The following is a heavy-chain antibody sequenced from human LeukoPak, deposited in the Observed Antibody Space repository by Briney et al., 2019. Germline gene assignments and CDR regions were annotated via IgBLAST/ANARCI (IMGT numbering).Heavy chain of an antibody. D-gene: IGHD3-3*01. CDR2: IYSGGTT. CDR1: GFTVGDNY. J-gene: IGHJ4*02. CDR3: AGGTDFWSGYSFDS. Sequence: RPGGSLTLSCAASGFTVGDNYMTWVRQAPGKGLEWVSLIYSGGTTEYADPVKGRFSISRDISKNTLSLQLSSLRAEDTAVYYCAGGTDFWSGYSFDSWGQGTLVTVSS. V-gene: IGHV3-53*01.